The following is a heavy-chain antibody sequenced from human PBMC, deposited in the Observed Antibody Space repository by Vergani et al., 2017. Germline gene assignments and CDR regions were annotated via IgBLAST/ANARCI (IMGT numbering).Heavy chain of an antibody. Sequence: QVQLVQSGAEVKKPGSSVKVSCKASGGTFSSCAISWVRQAAGQGLEWMGGIIPIFGTANYAQKFQGRVTITADESTSTAYMELSSLRSEDTAVYYCAGTAARSYYYYYYGMDVWGQGTTVTVSS. CDR1: GGTFSSCA. V-gene: IGHV1-69*12. CDR3: AGTAARSYYYYYYGMDV. CDR2: IIPIFGTA. J-gene: IGHJ6*02. D-gene: IGHD2-2*01.